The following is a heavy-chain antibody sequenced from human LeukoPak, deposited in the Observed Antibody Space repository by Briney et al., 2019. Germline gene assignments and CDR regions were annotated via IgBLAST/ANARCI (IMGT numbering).Heavy chain of an antibody. V-gene: IGHV4-59*01. J-gene: IGHJ4*02. D-gene: IGHD6-6*01. Sequence: SETLSLTCTVSGGSINFYYWSWIRQPPGKGLEWVGYIYYSGSTNYNPSLKSRVTISVDTYKNQFSLRLPSVTAADTAVYYCARAGTYSTSSVDYWGQGTLVTVSS. CDR3: ARAGTYSTSSVDY. CDR2: IYYSGST. CDR1: GGSINFYY.